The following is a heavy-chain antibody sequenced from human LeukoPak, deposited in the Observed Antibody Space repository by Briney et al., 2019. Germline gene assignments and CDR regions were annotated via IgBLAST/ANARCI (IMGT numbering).Heavy chain of an antibody. D-gene: IGHD5-18*01. CDR1: GGTFSSYA. CDR2: ISAYNGNT. V-gene: IGHV1-18*01. Sequence: ASVKVSCKASGGTFSSYAISWVRQAPGQGLEWMGWISAYNGNTNYAQKLQGRVTMTTDTSTSTAYMELRSLRSDDTAVYYCARSPNTAMVFDYWGQGTLVTVSS. CDR3: ARSPNTAMVFDY. J-gene: IGHJ4*02.